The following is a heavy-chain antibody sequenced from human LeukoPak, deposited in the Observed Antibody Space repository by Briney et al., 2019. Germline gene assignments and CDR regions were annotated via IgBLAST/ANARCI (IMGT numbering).Heavy chain of an antibody. J-gene: IGHJ3*02. CDR1: GRSISSYY. CDR3: ARHGPVVPAAKAENVFYI. CDR2: IYYSGST. D-gene: IGHD2-2*01. V-gene: IGHV4-59*08. Sequence: PSETLSLTCTVSGRSISSYYWSWIRQPPGKGLEWIGYIYYSGSTNYNPSLKSRVTISVDTSKNQFSLKLSSVTGADTAVYYCARHGPVVPAAKAENVFYIWGQGTMGTVSS.